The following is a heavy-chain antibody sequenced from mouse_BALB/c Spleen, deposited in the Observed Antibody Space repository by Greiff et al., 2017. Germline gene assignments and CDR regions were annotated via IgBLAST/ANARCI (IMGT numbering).Heavy chain of an antibody. CDR1: GFTFSSFG. CDR2: ISSGSSTI. CDR3: ARQNYDSLYAMDY. J-gene: IGHJ4*01. Sequence: EVKLVESGGGLVQPGGSRKLSCAASGFTFSSFGMHWVRQAPEKGLEWVAYISSGSSTIYYADTVKGRFTISRDNPKNTLFLQMTSLRSEDTAMYYCARQNYDSLYAMDYWGQGTSVTVSS. D-gene: IGHD2-4*01. V-gene: IGHV5-17*02.